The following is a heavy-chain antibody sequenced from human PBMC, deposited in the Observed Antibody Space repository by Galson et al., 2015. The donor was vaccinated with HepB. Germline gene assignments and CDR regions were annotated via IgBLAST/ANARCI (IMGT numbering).Heavy chain of an antibody. CDR3: ARDRDYGDDYVGPGDAFDI. CDR2: ISSSSSYI. J-gene: IGHJ3*02. Sequence: SLRLSCAASGFTFSSYSMNWVRQAPGKGLEWVSYISSSSSYIYYADSGKGRFTISRDNAKNSLYLQMNSLRAEDTAVYYCARDRDYGDDYVGPGDAFDIWGQGTMVIVSS. CDR1: GFTFSSYS. V-gene: IGHV3-21*01. D-gene: IGHD4-17*01.